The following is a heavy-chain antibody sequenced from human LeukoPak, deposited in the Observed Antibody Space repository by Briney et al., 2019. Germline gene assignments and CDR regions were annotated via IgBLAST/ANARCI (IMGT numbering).Heavy chain of an antibody. CDR2: IIPILGIA. Sequence: ASVKVSCKASGGTFSSYAISWVRQAPGQGLEWMGRIIPILGIANYAQKFQGRVTITADKSTSTAYMELSSLRSEDTAVYYCARDGAGSWYNVDYWGQGTQVTVSS. D-gene: IGHD6-13*01. J-gene: IGHJ4*02. CDR3: ARDGAGSWYNVDY. CDR1: GGTFSSYA. V-gene: IGHV1-69*04.